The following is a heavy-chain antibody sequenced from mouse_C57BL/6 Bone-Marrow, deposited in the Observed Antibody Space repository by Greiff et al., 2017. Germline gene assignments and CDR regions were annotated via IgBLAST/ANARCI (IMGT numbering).Heavy chain of an antibody. D-gene: IGHD1-1*01. CDR1: GYTFTNYW. Sequence: QVQLQQSGAELVRPGTSVKMSCKASGYTFTNYWIGWAKQRPGHGLEWIGDIYPGGGYTNYNEKFKGKATLTADKSSSTAYMQFSSLTSEDSAIYYCARSSLYYGSRFDYWGQGTTLTVSS. CDR3: ARSSLYYGSRFDY. J-gene: IGHJ2*01. CDR2: IYPGGGYT. V-gene: IGHV1-63*01.